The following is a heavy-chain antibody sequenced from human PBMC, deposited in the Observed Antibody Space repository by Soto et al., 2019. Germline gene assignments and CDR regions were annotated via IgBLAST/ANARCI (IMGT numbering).Heavy chain of an antibody. CDR1: GGSISGFYYS. V-gene: IGHV4-30-4*01. Sequence: SETLSLTCNVSGGSISGFYYSWSWIRQPPGKGLEWIGYIYYSGSTNYNPSLKSRVTISVDTSSNQFSLSLNSVTAADTAVYFCARATYGMYVWGQGTTVTVSS. CDR3: ARATYGMYV. CDR2: IYYSGST. J-gene: IGHJ6*02.